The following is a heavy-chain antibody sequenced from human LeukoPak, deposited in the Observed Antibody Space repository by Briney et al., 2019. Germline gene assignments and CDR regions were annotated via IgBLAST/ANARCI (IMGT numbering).Heavy chain of an antibody. CDR2: IYYSGST. D-gene: IGHD6-19*01. CDR1: GGSISSYY. J-gene: IGHJ5*02. CDR3: ARAGGAVAGIGGWFDP. Sequence: SETLSLTCTVSGGSISSYYWSWIRQPPGKGLEWIGYIYYSGSTNYNPSLKSRVTISVDTSKNQFSLKLSSVTAAGTAVYYCARAGGAVAGIGGWFDPWGQGTLVTVSS. V-gene: IGHV4-59*01.